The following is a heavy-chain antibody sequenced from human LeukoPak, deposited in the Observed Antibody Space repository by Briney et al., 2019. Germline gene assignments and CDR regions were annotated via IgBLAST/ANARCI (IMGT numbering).Heavy chain of an antibody. J-gene: IGHJ6*03. V-gene: IGHV3-21*01. Sequence: GGSLRLSCAASGFTFSSYGIHWVRQAPGKGLEWVSSISSSSSYIYYADSVKGRFTISRDNAKNSLYLQMNSLRAEDTAVYYCARVAARPYYYYYMDVWGKGTTVTVSS. CDR2: ISSSSSYI. CDR3: ARVAARPYYYYYMDV. D-gene: IGHD6-6*01. CDR1: GFTFSSYG.